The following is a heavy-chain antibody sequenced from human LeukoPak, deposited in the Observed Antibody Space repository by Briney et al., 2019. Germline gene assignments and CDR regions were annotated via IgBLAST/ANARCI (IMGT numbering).Heavy chain of an antibody. Sequence: GGSLRLSCAASGFIFSCNWMSWVRLAPGKGLEWVANIKEDGTETYYVDSVKGRFTISRDNAKNSLYLQMNSLRVEDTAVYYCAKEGRSLQTYWGQGTLVTVSS. D-gene: IGHD5-24*01. CDR1: GFIFSCNW. CDR3: AKEGRSLQTY. CDR2: IKEDGTET. V-gene: IGHV3-7*03. J-gene: IGHJ4*02.